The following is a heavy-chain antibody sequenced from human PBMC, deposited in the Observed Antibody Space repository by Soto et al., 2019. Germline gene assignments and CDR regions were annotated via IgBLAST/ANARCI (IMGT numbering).Heavy chain of an antibody. CDR2: IDAGNGNT. D-gene: IGHD3-10*01. J-gene: IGHJ4*01. CDR3: ASVVSWYGDNRFVY. V-gene: IGHV1-3*01. Sequence: ASVKAYCKASGYTFTSYTIHWVRQAPGQRPEWMGWIDAGNGNTKYSQKFQGRVTITRDTSASIIYMELSSLRSEDGAVSYCASVVSWYGDNRFVYWCPTSRVT. CDR1: GYTFTSYT.